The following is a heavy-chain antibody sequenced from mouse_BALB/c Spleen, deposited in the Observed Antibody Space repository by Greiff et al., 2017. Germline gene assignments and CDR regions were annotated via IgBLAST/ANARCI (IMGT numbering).Heavy chain of an antibody. Sequence: EVKLEESGGGLVQPGGSLRLSCATSGFTFTDYYMSWVRQPPGKALEWLGFIRNKANGYTTEYSASVKGRFTISRDNSQSILYLQMNTLRAEDSATYYCATGYYFDYWGQGTTLTVSS. CDR2: IRNKANGYTT. J-gene: IGHJ2*01. CDR3: ATGYYFDY. D-gene: IGHD4-1*01. V-gene: IGHV7-3*02. CDR1: GFTFTDYY.